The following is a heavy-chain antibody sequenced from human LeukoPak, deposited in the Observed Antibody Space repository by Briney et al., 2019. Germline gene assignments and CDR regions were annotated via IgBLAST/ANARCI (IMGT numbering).Heavy chain of an antibody. CDR3: ARSVAARRSLDY. V-gene: IGHV4-59*08. CDR2: IYYSGST. D-gene: IGHD6-6*01. J-gene: IGHJ4*02. CDR1: GGSISSYY. Sequence: PSETLSLTCTVSGGSISSYYWSWIRQPPGKELEWIGYIYYSGSTNYNPSLKSRVTISVDTSKNQFSLKLSSVTAADTAVYYCARSVAARRSLDYWGQGTLVTVSS.